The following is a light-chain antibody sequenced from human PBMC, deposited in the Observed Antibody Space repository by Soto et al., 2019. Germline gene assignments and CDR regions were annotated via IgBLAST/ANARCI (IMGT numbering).Light chain of an antibody. CDR3: SSFTTSSTLV. CDR1: SSDVGSFDS. Sequence: QSALAQPASVSGSPGQPITISCTGTSSDVGSFDSVAWYQHNPGEAPKLMIYDVSNRPSGVSSRFSGSKSGNTASLSISGLQTEDEANYYCSSFTTSSTLVFGTGTKVTVL. V-gene: IGLV2-14*01. CDR2: DVS. J-gene: IGLJ1*01.